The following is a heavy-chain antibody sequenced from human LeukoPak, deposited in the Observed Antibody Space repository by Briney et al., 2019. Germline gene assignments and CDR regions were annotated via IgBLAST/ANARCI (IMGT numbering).Heavy chain of an antibody. CDR2: INHSGST. J-gene: IGHJ4*02. D-gene: IGHD6-19*01. V-gene: IGHV4-34*01. CDR1: GGSFSGYY. Sequence: PSETLSLTCAVYGGSFSGYYWSWSRQPPGKGLEWIGEINHSGSTNYNPSLKSRVTISVDTSKNQFSLKLSSVTAADTAVYYCARDEEYSSGRYTDYWGQGTLVTVSS. CDR3: ARDEEYSSGRYTDY.